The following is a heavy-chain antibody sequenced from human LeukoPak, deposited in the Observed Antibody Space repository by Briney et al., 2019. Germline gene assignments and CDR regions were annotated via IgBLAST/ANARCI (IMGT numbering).Heavy chain of an antibody. J-gene: IGHJ4*02. CDR3: AKQIVGATSPDY. V-gene: IGHV3-21*04. D-gene: IGHD1-26*01. CDR2: ISSSSSYI. CDR1: GFTFSTYS. Sequence: GGSLRLSCAASGFTFSTYSMNWVRQAPGKGLEWVSSISSSSSYIYYADSVKGRFTISRDNSKNTLYLQMNSLRAEDTAVYYCAKQIVGATSPDYWGQGTLVTVSS.